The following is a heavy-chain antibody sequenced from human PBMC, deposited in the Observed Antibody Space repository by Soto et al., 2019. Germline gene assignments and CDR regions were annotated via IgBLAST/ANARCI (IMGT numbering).Heavy chain of an antibody. V-gene: IGHV4-39*01. Sequence: KPSETLSLTCTVSGGSISGSSYYWGWVRQPPGNGLEWIGSIHYSGSTYYNPSLKSRVTIYVDTSKNQFSLKLSSVTAADTAVYYCARGYSYGVDYWGQGTLVTVSS. J-gene: IGHJ4*02. D-gene: IGHD5-18*01. CDR2: IHYSGST. CDR3: ARGYSYGVDY. CDR1: GGSISGSSYY.